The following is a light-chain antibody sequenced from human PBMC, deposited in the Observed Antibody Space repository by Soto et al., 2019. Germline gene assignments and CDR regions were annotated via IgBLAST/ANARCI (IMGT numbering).Light chain of an antibody. CDR1: SSNIGADYD. CDR2: GNT. CDR3: PSFDSSTSVV. V-gene: IGLV1-40*01. J-gene: IGLJ2*01. Sequence: QSVLTQPPSVSGAPGQRVTISCTGSSSNIGADYDVHWYQHLPGRAPKLLIFGNTNRPSGVPDRFSGSKSGTSASLAITGLQADDEGDYYCPSFDSSTSVVFGGGTKLTVL.